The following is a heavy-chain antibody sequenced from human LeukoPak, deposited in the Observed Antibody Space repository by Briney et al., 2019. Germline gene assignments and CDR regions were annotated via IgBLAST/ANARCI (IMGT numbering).Heavy chain of an antibody. J-gene: IGHJ3*02. CDR3: VRDRTQPGIAARGAFDI. V-gene: IGHV3-48*04. Sequence: GGSLRLSCAASGFTFSSFTMNWVRQAPGKGLEWVSYINSGGTSMYYADSVKGRFTISRDNANNSMYLHMDSLRAEDTALYYCVRDRTQPGIAARGAFDIWGQGTMVTVSS. CDR1: GFTFSSFT. D-gene: IGHD6-13*01. CDR2: INSGGTSM.